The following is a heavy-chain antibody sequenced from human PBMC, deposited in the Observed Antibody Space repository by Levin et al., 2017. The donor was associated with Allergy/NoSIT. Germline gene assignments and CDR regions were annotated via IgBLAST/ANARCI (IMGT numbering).Heavy chain of an antibody. V-gene: IGHV3-30*18. J-gene: IGHJ3*02. Sequence: GGSLRLSCAASGFTFSSYGMHWVRQAPGKGLEWVAVISSDGRKKFYADSVKGRFTISRDNPKNTLDMQMNSLRAEDTAVYYCAEDVYGSGWYPLGNDAFEMWGLGTKVSVSS. CDR1: GFTFSSYG. CDR2: ISSDGRKK. CDR3: AEDVYGSGWYPLGNDAFEM. D-gene: IGHD6-19*01.